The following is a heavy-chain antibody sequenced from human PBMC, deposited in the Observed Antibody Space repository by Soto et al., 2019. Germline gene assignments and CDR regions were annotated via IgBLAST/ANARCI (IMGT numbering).Heavy chain of an antibody. V-gene: IGHV4-31*03. D-gene: IGHD3-16*01. CDR3: ARDGGEGASRLPISPPREAVVGFDP. CDR1: GGSISSGGYY. J-gene: IGHJ5*02. CDR2: IYYSGST. Sequence: QVQLQESGPGLVKPSQTLSLTCTVSGGSISSGGYYWSWIRQHPGKGLEWIGYIYYSGSTYYNPSLQRRVPISRDTSKNHFSLKLRSVTAADTAVYYCARDGGEGASRLPISPPREAVVGFDPWGQGTLVTVSS.